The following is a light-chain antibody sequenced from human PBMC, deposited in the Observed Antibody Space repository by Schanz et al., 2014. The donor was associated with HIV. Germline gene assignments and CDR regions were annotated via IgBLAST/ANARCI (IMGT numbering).Light chain of an antibody. CDR2: EDN. V-gene: IGLV2-8*01. J-gene: IGLJ2*01. CDR3: VSYTGTNNPV. CDR1: TSDIGGYNY. Sequence: QSVLTQPPSASGSPGQSVTISCTGTTSDIGGYNYVSWYQQHPDKAPQLLIYEDNMRPSGVPDRFSGSKSGNTASLTVSGLQAEDEADYYCVSYTGTNNPVFGGGTKLTVL.